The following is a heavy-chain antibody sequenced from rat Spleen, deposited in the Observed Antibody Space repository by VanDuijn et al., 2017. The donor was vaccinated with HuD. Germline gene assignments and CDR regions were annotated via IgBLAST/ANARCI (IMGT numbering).Heavy chain of an antibody. CDR3: TRQRYYSGPFDY. D-gene: IGHD1-1*01. Sequence: EVQLVESGGGLVQPGRSLKLSCTASGFTLSNYGMAWVRQAPTKGLEWVASITYEGSSTYYPESVKGRFTISRENAKSTLYLQMNSLRSEDTATYYCTRQRYYSGPFDYWGQGVMVTVSS. CDR2: ITYEGSST. J-gene: IGHJ2*01. V-gene: IGHV5-29*01. CDR1: GFTLSNYG.